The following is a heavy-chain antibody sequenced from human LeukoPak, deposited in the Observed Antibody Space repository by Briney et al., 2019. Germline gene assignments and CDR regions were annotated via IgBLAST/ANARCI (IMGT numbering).Heavy chain of an antibody. J-gene: IGHJ4*02. CDR2: AGWAGGTT. V-gene: IGHV3-43*01. Sequence: GGSLRLSCATSGFNFDRYTIHWVRQAPGKGLEWVSLAGWAGGTTFYSDSVRGRFTISSDNSKNTLYLQMNSLRAEDTAVYYCAKDRNYYDSSGYYYEGLFDYWGQGTLVTVSS. D-gene: IGHD3-22*01. CDR1: GFNFDRYT. CDR3: AKDRNYYDSSGYYYEGLFDY.